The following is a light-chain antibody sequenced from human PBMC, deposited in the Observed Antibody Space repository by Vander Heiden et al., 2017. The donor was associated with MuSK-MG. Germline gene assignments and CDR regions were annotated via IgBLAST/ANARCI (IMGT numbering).Light chain of an antibody. CDR3: QQSYSTPRT. CDR1: KSISSY. CDR2: DAS. V-gene: IGKV1-39*01. J-gene: IGKJ1*01. Sequence: DIQMTQSPSSLSASVGDRVTITCRASKSISSYLNWYQQKPGKAPKLLIYDASSLKSGVPSRFSGSGSGTDFTLTISSLQPEDFATYYCQQSYSTPRTFGQGTKVEIK.